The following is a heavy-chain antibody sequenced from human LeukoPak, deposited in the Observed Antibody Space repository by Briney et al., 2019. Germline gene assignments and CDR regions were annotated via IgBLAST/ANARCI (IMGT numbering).Heavy chain of an antibody. CDR3: ARSSGYDFHY. J-gene: IGHJ4*02. Sequence: GGSLRLSCAASGFTFSSYGMHWVRQAPGKGLERVAVIWYDGSNKYYADSVKGRFTISRDNSKNTLYLQMNSLRAEDTAVYYCARSSGYDFHYWGQGTLVTVSS. D-gene: IGHD5-12*01. V-gene: IGHV3-33*01. CDR1: GFTFSSYG. CDR2: IWYDGSNK.